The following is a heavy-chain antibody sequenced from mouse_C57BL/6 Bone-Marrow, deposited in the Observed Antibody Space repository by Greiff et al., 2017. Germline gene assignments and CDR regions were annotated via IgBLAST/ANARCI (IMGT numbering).Heavy chain of an antibody. J-gene: IGHJ4*01. CDR2: IYPRSGNT. Sequence: QVQLKQSGAELARPGASVKLSCKASGYTFTSYGISWVKQRTGQGLEWIGEIYPRSGNTYYNEKFKGKATLTADKSSSTAYMELRSLTSEDSAVYFCARCDRGYYYAMDYWGQGTSVTVSS. V-gene: IGHV1-81*01. CDR1: GYTFTSYG. CDR3: ARCDRGYYYAMDY.